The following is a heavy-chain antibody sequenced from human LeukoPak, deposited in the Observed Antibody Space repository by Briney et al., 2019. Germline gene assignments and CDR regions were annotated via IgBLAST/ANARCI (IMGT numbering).Heavy chain of an antibody. CDR1: GGSFTDYF. CDR3: ARGGNCRTTNCLLDP. D-gene: IGHD2-2*01. CDR2: INHSGST. J-gene: IGHJ5*02. Sequence: SETLSLTCAVYGGSFTDYFLSWIRQPPGEGLEWLGEINHSGSTNYNPSLKSRFTISMDSSKNQFSLKLSSVTAADTAVYYCARGGNCRTTNCLLDPWGQGTLVTVSS. V-gene: IGHV4-34*01.